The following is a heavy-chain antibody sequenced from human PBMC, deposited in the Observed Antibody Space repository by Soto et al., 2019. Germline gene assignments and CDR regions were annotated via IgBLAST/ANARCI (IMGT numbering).Heavy chain of an antibody. CDR1: GGSISSSSYY. D-gene: IGHD5-18*01. CDR2: IYYSGST. V-gene: IGHV4-39*01. CDR3: ARTETWGYSLDY. Sequence: QLQLQESGPGLVKPSETLSLTCTVSGGSISSSSYYWGWIRQPPGKGLEWIGSIYYSGSTYYNPSLKSRVTISVDTSKNQFSLKLSSVTAADTAVYYWARTETWGYSLDYWGQGTLVTVSS. J-gene: IGHJ4*02.